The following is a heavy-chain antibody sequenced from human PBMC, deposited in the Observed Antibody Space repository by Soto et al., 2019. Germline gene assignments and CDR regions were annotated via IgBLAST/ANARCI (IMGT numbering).Heavy chain of an antibody. CDR1: GSSLTTTHW. CDR2: IYRSGST. CDR3: ARNVRAYSWSYFDD. D-gene: IGHD4-4*01. Sequence: PSETLSLTCAVSGSSLTTTHWWSWVRQSPGKGLEWIGEIYRSGSTKYNPSLKSRVSMSLDKSMNEFSLNLKSVTAADTAVYYCARNVRAYSWSYFDDWGQGTLVTVSS. V-gene: IGHV4-4*02. J-gene: IGHJ4*02.